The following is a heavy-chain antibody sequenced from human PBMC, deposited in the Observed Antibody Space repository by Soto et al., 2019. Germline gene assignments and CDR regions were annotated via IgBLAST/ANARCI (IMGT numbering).Heavy chain of an antibody. J-gene: IGHJ3*02. V-gene: IGHV4-31*03. D-gene: IGHD2-15*01. CDR3: ARDWRYCSGDSCYFGAFDI. Sequence: QVQLQGSGPGLVKPSQTLSLTCTVSGGSISSGAYYWNWIRQHPGKGLEWIGYISYNGSTSYNPSLQSRVSVSVDTSKNQFALKLSSVTAADTAVYYCARDWRYCSGDSCYFGAFDIWGPGTMVTVSS. CDR2: ISYNGST. CDR1: GGSISSGAYY.